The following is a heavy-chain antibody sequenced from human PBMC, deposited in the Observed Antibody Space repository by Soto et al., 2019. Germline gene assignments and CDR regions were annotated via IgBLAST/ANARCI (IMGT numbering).Heavy chain of an antibody. Sequence: GGSLRLSCAASGFTFSSYSMNWVRQAPGKGLEWVSSISSSSSYIYYADSVKGRFTISRDNAKNSLYLQMNSLRAEDTAVYYCARDVVYYDFWSGYSPYYFDYWGQGTLVTVSS. CDR3: ARDVVYYDFWSGYSPYYFDY. J-gene: IGHJ4*02. D-gene: IGHD3-3*01. CDR1: GFTFSSYS. CDR2: ISSSSSYI. V-gene: IGHV3-21*01.